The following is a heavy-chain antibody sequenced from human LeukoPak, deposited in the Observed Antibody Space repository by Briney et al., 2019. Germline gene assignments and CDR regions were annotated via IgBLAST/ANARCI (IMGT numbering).Heavy chain of an antibody. CDR3: TRSPYYYTSGGYYPYFAS. CDR1: GGTFSNYA. Sequence: ASVKVSCKASGGTFSNYAITWVRQAPGQGLEWLGGFIPMFGTGNYAQNFQGRVTITADDSTSTTYMELSSLRSEHTAFYSRTRSPYYYTSGGYYPYFASWGQGTLVTVSS. V-gene: IGHV1-69*13. CDR2: FIPMFGTG. J-gene: IGHJ4*02. D-gene: IGHD3-10*01.